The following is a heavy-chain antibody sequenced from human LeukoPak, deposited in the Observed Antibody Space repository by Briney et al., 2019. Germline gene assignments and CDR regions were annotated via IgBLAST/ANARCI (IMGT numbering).Heavy chain of an antibody. Sequence: GGSLRLSCAASGFTLSSYSMKWVRQAPGQGLDWGSSMSSSSRYIYYADPVKGRYTISKDNAKNSLYLQMNSLRAEDTAVYYCANQGDRIAAVKWGQGTLVTVSS. CDR1: GFTLSSYS. V-gene: IGHV3-21*04. CDR3: ANQGDRIAAVK. CDR2: MSSSSRYI. J-gene: IGHJ4*02. D-gene: IGHD6-13*01.